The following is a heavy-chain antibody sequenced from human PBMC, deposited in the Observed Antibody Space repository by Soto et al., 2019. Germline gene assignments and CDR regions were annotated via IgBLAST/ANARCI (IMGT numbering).Heavy chain of an antibody. CDR3: GKASSSNSWSPIDY. D-gene: IGHD3-3*01. Sequence: QPGGSLRLSCAASGFTFDDYAMHWVRQIPGKGLQWVSGISWSTSSIGYGASLRGRFLISRDNANNSLYLQMNDLRPEDTALYYCGKASSSNSWSPIDYWGQGTMVTVSS. CDR1: GFTFDDYA. V-gene: IGHV3-9*01. CDR2: ISWSTSSI. J-gene: IGHJ4*02.